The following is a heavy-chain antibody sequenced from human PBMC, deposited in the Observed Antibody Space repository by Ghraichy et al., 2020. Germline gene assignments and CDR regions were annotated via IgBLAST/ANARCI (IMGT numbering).Heavy chain of an antibody. D-gene: IGHD4-17*01. V-gene: IGHV4-31*03. Sequence: SETLSLTCTVSGGSISSGGYYWSWIRQHPGKGLEWIGYIYYSGSTYYNPSLKSRVTISVDTSKNQFSLKLSSVTAADTAVYYCARDPLRSDAFDIWGQGTMVTVSS. CDR3: ARDPLRSDAFDI. CDR1: GGSISSGGYY. CDR2: IYYSGST. J-gene: IGHJ3*02.